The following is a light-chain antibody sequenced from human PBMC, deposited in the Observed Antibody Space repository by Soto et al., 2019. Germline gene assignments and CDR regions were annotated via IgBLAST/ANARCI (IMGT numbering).Light chain of an antibody. Sequence: DLVMTQSPLSLAVTPGEPASISCRSSQSLLYRDGRIFLDWYLQRPGHSPQLLIYLASIRASVVPDRFSGSGSGTDFTLKISRVESEDVGIYYCMQALHTPTFGGGTRLDIK. J-gene: IGKJ4*01. CDR3: MQALHTPT. V-gene: IGKV2-28*01. CDR2: LAS. CDR1: QSLLYRDGRIF.